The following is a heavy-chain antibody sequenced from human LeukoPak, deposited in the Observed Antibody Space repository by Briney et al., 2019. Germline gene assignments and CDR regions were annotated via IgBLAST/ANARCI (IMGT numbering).Heavy chain of an antibody. CDR2: ISPYNGHT. CDR1: GYTFTSYG. Sequence: ASVKVSCKASGYTFTSYGINWVRQAPGQGLEWMGWISPYNGHTNYTQKLQGRVTMTTDTSTSTAYMELRSLRSDDTAVYYCARDLVMVRGVIGYWGQGTLVTVSS. V-gene: IGHV1-18*01. CDR3: ARDLVMVRGVIGY. J-gene: IGHJ4*02. D-gene: IGHD3-10*01.